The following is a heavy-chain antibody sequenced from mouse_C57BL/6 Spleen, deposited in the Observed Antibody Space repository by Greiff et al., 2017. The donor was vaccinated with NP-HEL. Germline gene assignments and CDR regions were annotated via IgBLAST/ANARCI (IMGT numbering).Heavy chain of an antibody. V-gene: IGHV2-2*01. CDR2: IWSGGST. Sequence: QVQLKESGPGLVQPSQSLSITCTVSGFSLTSYGVHWVRQSPGKGLEWLGVIWSGGSTDYNAAFISRLSISKDNSKSQVFFKMNSLQADDTAIYYCARNKLNAMDYWGQGTSVTVSS. CDR3: ARNKLNAMDY. J-gene: IGHJ4*01. D-gene: IGHD1-3*01. CDR1: GFSLTSYG.